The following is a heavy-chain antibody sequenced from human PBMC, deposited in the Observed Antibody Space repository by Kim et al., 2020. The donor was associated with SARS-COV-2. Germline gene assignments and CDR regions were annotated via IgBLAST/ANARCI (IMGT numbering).Heavy chain of an antibody. Sequence: SETLSLTCAVYGGSFSGYYWSWIRQPPGKGLEWIGEINHSGSTTYNPSLKSRVIISVDTSPNQFTLKLSYVTAADTAVYYCSRGGDSSGRGGAFDIWGQGKMVTVSS. J-gene: IGHJ3*02. CDR1: GGSFSGYY. CDR2: INHSGST. V-gene: IGHV4-34*01. D-gene: IGHD6-19*01. CDR3: SRGGDSSGRGGAFDI.